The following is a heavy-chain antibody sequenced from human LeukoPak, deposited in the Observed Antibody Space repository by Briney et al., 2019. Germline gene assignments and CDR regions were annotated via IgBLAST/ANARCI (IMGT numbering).Heavy chain of an antibody. J-gene: IGHJ6*04. D-gene: IGHD5-18*01. V-gene: IGHV4-34*01. CDR1: GTSFSGYY. CDR2: IDHRGRA. Sequence: SDTLSLTCAVYGTSFSGYYWSWIRQPSRKGLEWIGEIDHRGRAKYNPSLKSRVSTSIDTSKNQFSLNLSSVTAADTAVYYCARDVDTALMDVWGEGTTVIVSS. CDR3: ARDVDTALMDV.